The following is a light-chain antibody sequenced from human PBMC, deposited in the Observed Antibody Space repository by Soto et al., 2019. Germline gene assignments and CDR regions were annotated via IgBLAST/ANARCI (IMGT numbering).Light chain of an antibody. CDR1: QSVSST. V-gene: IGKV3-15*01. CDR2: DGS. CDR3: YQYGRP. J-gene: IGKJ1*01. Sequence: MTQPPATLSVSPGERATLSSSASQSVSSTLAWYQQKPGHAPRLIIYDGSISATGIPARFSGCASGSEFTLTISRLEPEDFAVYYCYQYGRPFGQGTKVDIK.